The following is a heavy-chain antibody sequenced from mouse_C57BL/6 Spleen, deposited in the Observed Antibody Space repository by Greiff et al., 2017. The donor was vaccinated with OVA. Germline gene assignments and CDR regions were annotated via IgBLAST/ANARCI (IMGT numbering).Heavy chain of an antibody. CDR2: INPSNGGT. D-gene: IGHD2-1*01. Sequence: QVQLQQPGTELVKPGASVQLSCKASGYTFTSYWMHWVKQRPGQGLEWIGNINPSNGGTNYNEKFKSKATLTVDKSSSTAYMQLSSLTSEDSAVYYCAYYGNQYYYAMDYWGQGTSVTVSS. CDR3: AYYGNQYYYAMDY. V-gene: IGHV1-53*01. CDR1: GYTFTSYW. J-gene: IGHJ4*01.